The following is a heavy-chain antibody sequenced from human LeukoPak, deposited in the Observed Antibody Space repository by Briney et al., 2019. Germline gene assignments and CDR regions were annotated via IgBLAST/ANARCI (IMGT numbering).Heavy chain of an antibody. CDR3: ARVSSYYYYMDV. V-gene: IGHV4-34*01. CDR1: GGSFSGYY. J-gene: IGHJ6*03. Sequence: SETLSLTCAVYGGSFSGYYWSWIRQPPGKGLEWIGEINHSGSTNYNPSLKSRVTISVDTSKNQFSLKLSSVTAADTAVYYCARVSSYYYYMDVWGKGTTVTVSS. CDR2: INHSGST.